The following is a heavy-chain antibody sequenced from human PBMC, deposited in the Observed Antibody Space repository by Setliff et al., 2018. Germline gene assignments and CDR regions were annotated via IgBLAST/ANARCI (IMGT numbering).Heavy chain of an antibody. J-gene: IGHJ4*02. CDR3: SRLVRYCTTTTCQSVPGAEV. CDR1: GYTLINYG. Sequence: PGPSVKVSCKASGYTLINYGISWVRQAPGQGLEWMGWIGAYTGNTNYAQKFQGRVTMTTDTSTSTAYMELRSLRSDDTAVYYCSRLVRYCTTTTCQSVPGAEVWGQGTLVTVSS. CDR2: IGAYTGNT. V-gene: IGHV1-18*01. D-gene: IGHD2-8*01.